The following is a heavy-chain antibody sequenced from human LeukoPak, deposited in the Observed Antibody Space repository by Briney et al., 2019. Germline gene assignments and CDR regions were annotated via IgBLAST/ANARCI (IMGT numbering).Heavy chain of an antibody. CDR3: TLHYGEQKFDY. CDR1: GFTFSSYG. CDR2: ISGSGGST. V-gene: IGHV3-23*01. D-gene: IGHD4-17*01. J-gene: IGHJ4*02. Sequence: PGGSLRLSCAASGFTFSSYGMSWVRQAPGKGLEWVSAISGSGGSTYYADSVKGRFTISRDNAKNTLYLQMNSLRAEDTAVFYCTLHYGEQKFDYWGQGTLVTVSS.